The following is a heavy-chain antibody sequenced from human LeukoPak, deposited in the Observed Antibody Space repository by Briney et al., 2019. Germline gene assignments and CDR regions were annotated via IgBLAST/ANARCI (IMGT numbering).Heavy chain of an antibody. CDR1: GGSISSGSYY. V-gene: IGHV4-61*02. J-gene: IGHJ4*02. Sequence: SQTLSLTCTVSGGSISSGSYYWSWIRQPAGKGLEWIGRIYTSGSTNYNPSFKSRVTISVDTSKNQFSLKLSSVTAADTAVYYCARRSLAVADDYWGQGTLVTVSS. CDR3: ARRSLAVADDY. D-gene: IGHD6-19*01. CDR2: IYTSGST.